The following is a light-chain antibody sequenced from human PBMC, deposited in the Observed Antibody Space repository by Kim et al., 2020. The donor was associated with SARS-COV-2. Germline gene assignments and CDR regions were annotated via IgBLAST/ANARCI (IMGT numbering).Light chain of an antibody. CDR2: YDS. V-gene: IGLV3-21*01. CDR1: NIGSKS. CDR3: QVTEV. J-gene: IGLJ3*02. Sequence: SYELTQPPSVSVAPGKTARLTCGGNNIGSKSVHWYQQKPGQAPVLVIYYDSDRPSGIPERSSGSNSGNTATLTISRVEAGDEADYYCQVTEVFGRVTQLT.